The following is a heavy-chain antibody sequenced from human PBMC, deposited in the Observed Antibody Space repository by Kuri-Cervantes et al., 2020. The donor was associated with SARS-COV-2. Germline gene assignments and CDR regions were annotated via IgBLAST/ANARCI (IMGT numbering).Heavy chain of an antibody. J-gene: IGHJ5*02. D-gene: IGHD3-3*01. CDR1: GGSTSSYY. Sequence: GSLRLSCTVSGGSTSSYYWSWIRQPAGKGLEWIGRIYTSGSTDYNPSLKSRVTMSVDTSKNQFSLKLSSVTAADTAVYYCARQMMSSITIFGVVITRNWFDPWGQGTLVTVSS. CDR3: ARQMMSSITIFGVVITRNWFDP. V-gene: IGHV4-4*07. CDR2: IYTSGST.